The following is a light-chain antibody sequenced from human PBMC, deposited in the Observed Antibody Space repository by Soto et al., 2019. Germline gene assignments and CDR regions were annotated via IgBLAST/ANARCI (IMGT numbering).Light chain of an antibody. Sequence: IQMTQSPSSLSASVGDRVTITCRASQSISTWLAWYQQKPGKAPKLLIYDASSLESGVPPRFSGSGSGTEFTLTISSLQPEDFATYYCLQDNSYFQTFGQGTKVDIK. V-gene: IGKV1-5*03. J-gene: IGKJ1*01. CDR3: LQDNSYFQT. CDR2: DAS. CDR1: QSISTW.